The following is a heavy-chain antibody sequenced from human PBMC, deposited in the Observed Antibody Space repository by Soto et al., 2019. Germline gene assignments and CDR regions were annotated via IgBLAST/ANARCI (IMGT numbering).Heavy chain of an antibody. J-gene: IGHJ6*03. CDR2: ISAYNGNT. CDR1: GYTFTSHG. CDR3: ARGTVTTGYYHYYMYV. D-gene: IGHD4-17*01. V-gene: IGHV1-18*04. Sequence: QVQLVQSGAEVKKPGASVKVSCKPSGYTFTSHGISWVRQAPGQGLEWMGWISAYNGNTNYAQKFQGRFTMTTDTSTSTAYMELRSLRSDDTAVYYCARGTVTTGYYHYYMYVWGKGTTVTVSS.